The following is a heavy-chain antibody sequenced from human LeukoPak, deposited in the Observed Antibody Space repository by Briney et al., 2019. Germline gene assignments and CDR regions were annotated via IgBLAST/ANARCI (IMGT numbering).Heavy chain of an antibody. V-gene: IGHV3-21*01. CDR2: ISSSSSYI. D-gene: IGHD3-10*01. CDR3: ARDLRVAYGSGSYNFDY. CDR1: GFTFSSYS. Sequence: PGGSLRLSCAASGFTFSSYSMNWVRQARGKGLEWVSSISSSSSYIYYADSVKGRFTISRDNAKNSLYLQMNSLRAEDTAVYYCARDLRVAYGSGSYNFDYWGQGTLVTVSS. J-gene: IGHJ4*02.